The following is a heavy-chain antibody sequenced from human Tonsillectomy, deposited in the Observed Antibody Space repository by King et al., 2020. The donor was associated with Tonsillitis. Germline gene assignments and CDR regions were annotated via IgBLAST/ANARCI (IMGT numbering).Heavy chain of an antibody. Sequence: QLPESGPGLVKPSETLSLPCTVSGGSISSYYWSWIRQPPGKGLEWIGYIYYSGSTNYNPTLKSRVTISVDTSKNQFSLKLSSVTAADTAVYYCARSLSFGGVTAEWGQGTLVTVSS. CDR1: GGSISSYY. CDR3: ARSLSFGGVTAE. D-gene: IGHD3-16*01. V-gene: IGHV4-59*01. CDR2: IYYSGST. J-gene: IGHJ4*02.